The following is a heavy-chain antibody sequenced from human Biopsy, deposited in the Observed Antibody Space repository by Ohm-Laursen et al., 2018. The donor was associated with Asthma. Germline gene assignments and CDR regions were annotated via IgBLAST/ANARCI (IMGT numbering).Heavy chain of an antibody. CDR2: IMTVFGTT. Sequence: SVKVSCKAPGGTFGNFAISWVRQAPGQGLEWLGGIMTVFGTTNYAQKFQGRVTITADESTSTAYMEVTSLRSEDTAIYYCARCQVGYSSGWSLLLKKIYYSGMDVWGQGTTVIVSS. CDR3: ARCQVGYSSGWSLLLKKIYYSGMDV. V-gene: IGHV1-69*13. J-gene: IGHJ6*02. D-gene: IGHD6-19*01. CDR1: GGTFGNFA.